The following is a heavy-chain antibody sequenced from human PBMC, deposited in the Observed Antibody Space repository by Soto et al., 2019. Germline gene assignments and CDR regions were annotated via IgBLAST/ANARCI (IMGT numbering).Heavy chain of an antibody. Sequence: ASVKGSFKASGYIFTDDYMHWVRQATGQGLEWMGWMNPGSGDTGYAQKFQGRVTMTRDISIATAYMELNSLTSEDTAIYYCARMESFGSLNWFDPWGQGTLVTVSS. V-gene: IGHV1-8*02. D-gene: IGHD5-18*01. J-gene: IGHJ5*02. CDR2: MNPGSGDT. CDR3: ARMESFGSLNWFDP. CDR1: GYIFTDDY.